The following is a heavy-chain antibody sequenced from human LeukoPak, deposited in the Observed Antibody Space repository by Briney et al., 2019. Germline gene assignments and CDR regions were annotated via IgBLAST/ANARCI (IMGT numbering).Heavy chain of an antibody. CDR2: LSGSGDST. CDR1: GFTFSSSA. J-gene: IGHJ6*03. D-gene: IGHD3-9*01. CDR3: AKEAYYDILSGSEAEGFMDV. V-gene: IGHV3-23*01. Sequence: GGSLRLSCAASGFTFSSSAMTWVRQAPEKGLEWVSTLSGSGDSTYYADSVKGRFTISRDNSKNTLSLEMNRLRAEDTAIYYCAKEAYYDILSGSEAEGFMDVWGKGTAVIVSS.